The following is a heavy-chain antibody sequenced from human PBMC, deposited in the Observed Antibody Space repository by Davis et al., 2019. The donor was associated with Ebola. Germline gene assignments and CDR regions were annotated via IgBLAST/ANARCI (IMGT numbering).Heavy chain of an antibody. CDR1: GYTFTSYA. J-gene: IGHJ4*02. Sequence: SCKASGYTFTSYAMHWVRQAPGKGLEWVALISYDGSHKNYADSVEGRFTISRDNSKNTLYLQMSGLRAEDTAVYYCARVDSGTYLDSGYYDYWGQGTLVAVSS. CDR2: ISYDGSHK. D-gene: IGHD1-26*01. V-gene: IGHV3-30-3*01. CDR3: ARVDSGTYLDSGYYDY.